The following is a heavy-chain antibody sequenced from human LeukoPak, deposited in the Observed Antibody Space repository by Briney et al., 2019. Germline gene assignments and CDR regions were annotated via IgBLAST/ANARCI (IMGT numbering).Heavy chain of an antibody. CDR3: ARGPTINFWSGYWVGLYYYYMDV. CDR2: MNPNSGNT. J-gene: IGHJ6*03. V-gene: IGHV1-8*01. Sequence: ASVKVSCKASGYTFTSYDINWVRQATGQGLEWMGWMNPNSGNTGYAQKFQGRVTMTRNTSISTAYMELSSLRSEDTAVYYCARGPTINFWSGYWVGLYYYYMDVWGKGTTVTVSS. CDR1: GYTFTSYD. D-gene: IGHD3-3*01.